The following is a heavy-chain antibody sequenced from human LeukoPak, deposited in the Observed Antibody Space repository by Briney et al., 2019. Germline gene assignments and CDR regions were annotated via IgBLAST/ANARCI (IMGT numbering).Heavy chain of an antibody. V-gene: IGHV4-61*02. Sequence: SETLSLTCTVSGGSISSGSYYWSWIRQPAGKGLEWIGRVYTSGTTNYNPSLKSRVTISVDTSKNQFSLRLRSVTAADTAVYYCARIVEMATKFTFDYWGQGTLVTVSS. CDR1: GGSISSGSYY. CDR2: VYTSGTT. CDR3: ARIVEMATKFTFDY. J-gene: IGHJ4*02. D-gene: IGHD5-24*01.